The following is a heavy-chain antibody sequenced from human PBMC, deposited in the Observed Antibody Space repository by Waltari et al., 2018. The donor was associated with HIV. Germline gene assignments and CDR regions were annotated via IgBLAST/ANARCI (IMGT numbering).Heavy chain of an antibody. CDR3: ARHRFTRGNSAWYFLY. V-gene: IGHV4-34*02. Sequence: QVRLQQWGAGLLKPSETLSLTCAVYGGSFSNYYWPWIRQTPEKGLEWIGEINHSGTTDYSPSLKSRLTMSIDTSKNQFSLKLNSVTAADTAVYYCARHRFTRGNSAWYFLYWGQGTHVTVSS. D-gene: IGHD6-19*01. J-gene: IGHJ4*02. CDR1: GGSFSNYY. CDR2: INHSGTT.